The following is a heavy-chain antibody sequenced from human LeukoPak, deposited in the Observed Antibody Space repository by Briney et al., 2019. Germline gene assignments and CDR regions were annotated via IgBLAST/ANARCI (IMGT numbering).Heavy chain of an antibody. CDR1: GFTFSSYG. CDR2: ISYDGSNK. Sequence: GGSLRLSCAASGFTFSSYGMHWVRQAPGKGLEWVAVISYDGSNKYYADSVKGRFTISRDNAKNSLSLQMDSLRAEDTAVYYCARGDFGRYAFDFWGQGTMVTASS. J-gene: IGHJ3*01. D-gene: IGHD3-16*01. CDR3: ARGDFGRYAFDF. V-gene: IGHV3-30*03.